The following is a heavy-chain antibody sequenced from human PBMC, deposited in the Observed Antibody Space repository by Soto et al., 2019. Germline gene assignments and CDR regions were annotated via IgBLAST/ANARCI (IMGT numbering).Heavy chain of an antibody. D-gene: IGHD1-7*01. Sequence: GGSLRLSCAASGFTFSSYAMHWVRQAPGKGLEWVAVISYDGSNKYYADSVKGRFTISRDNSKNTLYLQMNSLRAEDTAVYYCALQEGVYNWNYEGTYYCFGMDVWGQGSTVT. CDR3: ALQEGVYNWNYEGTYYCFGMDV. V-gene: IGHV3-30-3*01. CDR2: ISYDGSNK. CDR1: GFTFSSYA. J-gene: IGHJ6*02.